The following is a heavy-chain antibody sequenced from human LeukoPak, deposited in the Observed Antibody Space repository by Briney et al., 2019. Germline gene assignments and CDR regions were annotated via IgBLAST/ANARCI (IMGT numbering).Heavy chain of an antibody. CDR3: ARGFSRGYYYFDY. CDR1: GGSFSGYY. J-gene: IGHJ4*02. CDR2: INHSGST. D-gene: IGHD3-22*01. Sequence: SETLSLTCAVYGGSFSGYYRSWIRQPPGKGLEWIWEINHSGSTNYNPSLKSRVTISVDTSKNQFSLKLSSVTAADTAVYYGARGFSRGYYYFDYWGQGTLVTVSP. V-gene: IGHV4-34*01.